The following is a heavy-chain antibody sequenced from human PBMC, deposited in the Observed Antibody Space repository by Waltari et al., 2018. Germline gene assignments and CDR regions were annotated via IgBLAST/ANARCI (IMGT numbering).Heavy chain of an antibody. CDR3: ARQPGSGSYYWLHDAFDI. CDR1: GGSISSHY. Sequence: QVQLQESGPGLVKPSETLSLTCTVSGGSISSHYWRWIRQPPGKGLEWIGYIYYSGSTNYNPSLKSRVTISVDTSKNQFSLKLSSVTAADTAVYYCARQPGSGSYYWLHDAFDIWGQGTMVTVSS. J-gene: IGHJ3*02. V-gene: IGHV4-59*11. CDR2: IYYSGST. D-gene: IGHD3-10*01.